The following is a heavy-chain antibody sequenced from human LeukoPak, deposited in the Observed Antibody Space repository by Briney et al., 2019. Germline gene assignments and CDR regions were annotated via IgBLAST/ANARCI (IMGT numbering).Heavy chain of an antibody. J-gene: IGHJ5*02. D-gene: IGHD6-13*01. Sequence: SETLSLTCAVYGGSFSGYYWSWIHQPPGKGLEWSGEINHSGSTNYNPSLKSRVTISVDTSKNQFSLKLSSVTAADTAVYYCARKGWTAAARGWFDPWGQGTLVTVSS. CDR1: GGSFSGYY. CDR2: INHSGST. V-gene: IGHV4-34*01. CDR3: ARKGWTAAARGWFDP.